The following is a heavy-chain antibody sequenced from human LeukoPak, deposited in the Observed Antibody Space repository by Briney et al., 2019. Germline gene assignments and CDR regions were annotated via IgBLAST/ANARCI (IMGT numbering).Heavy chain of an antibody. V-gene: IGHV4-59*01. CDR1: GGSISSYY. Sequence: SETLSLTCTVPGGSISSYYWSWIRQPPGKGLEWIGYIYYSGSTKYNPSLKSRVTISVDTSKNQFSLKLSSVTAADTAVYYCAREEIAAAGLDYWGQGTLVTVSS. J-gene: IGHJ4*02. D-gene: IGHD6-13*01. CDR3: AREEIAAAGLDY. CDR2: IYYSGST.